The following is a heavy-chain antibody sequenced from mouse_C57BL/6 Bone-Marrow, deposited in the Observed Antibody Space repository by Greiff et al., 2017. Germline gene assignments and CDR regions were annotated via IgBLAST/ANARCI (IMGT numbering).Heavy chain of an antibody. J-gene: IGHJ2*01. CDR3: VRSNYPVFDY. V-gene: IGHV1-18*01. CDR2: INPNTGGS. Sequence: EVQLQQSGPELVKPGASVKITCKASGYTFTDYNMDWVKQSHGKSLEWIGDINPNTGGSIYNQKFKGKATLTVDKSSSTAYMELRSLTSEDTAVYYCVRSNYPVFDYWGQGTTLTVSS. CDR1: GYTFTDYN. D-gene: IGHD2-5*01.